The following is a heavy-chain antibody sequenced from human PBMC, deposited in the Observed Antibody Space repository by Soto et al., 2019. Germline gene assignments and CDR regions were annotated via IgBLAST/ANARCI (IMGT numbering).Heavy chain of an antibody. CDR3: ARGGCSSIWCVNPFEN. CDR1: GFNFSFYA. D-gene: IGHD2-2*01. CDR2: ISFDGNNI. J-gene: IGHJ4*02. Sequence: GGSLRLSCASSGFNFSFYAMHWVRQTPGKGLEWVAVISFDGNNIYYADSVRGRFIISRDSSSSMLYLQMNNLKPEDSAIYYCARGGCSSIWCVNPFENWGQGTPVTFSS. V-gene: IGHV3-30-3*01.